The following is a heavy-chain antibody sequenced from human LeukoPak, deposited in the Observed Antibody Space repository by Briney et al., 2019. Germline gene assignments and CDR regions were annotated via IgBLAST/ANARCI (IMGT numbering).Heavy chain of an antibody. CDR1: GFTFSSYS. D-gene: IGHD4-11*01. CDR2: ISSSSSYI. V-gene: IGHV3-21*01. J-gene: IGHJ6*03. Sequence: GGSLRLSCAASGFTFSSYSMNWVRQAPGKGLEWVSSISSSSSYIYYADSVKGRFTISRDNAKNSLYLQMNRLRAEDTAVYYCARDTTVTTRYYYYMDVWGKGTTVTVSS. CDR3: ARDTTVTTRYYYYMDV.